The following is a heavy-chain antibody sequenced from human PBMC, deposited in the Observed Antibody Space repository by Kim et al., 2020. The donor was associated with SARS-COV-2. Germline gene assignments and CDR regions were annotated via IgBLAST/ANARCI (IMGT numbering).Heavy chain of an antibody. V-gene: IGHV4-61*01. J-gene: IGHJ4*01. CDR3: ASVGVYGGSYNFDF. CDR1: GDSVSSNSYY. CDR2: IYHNGRT. Sequence: SETLSLTCTVSGDSVSSNSYYWSWIRQPPGKGLEWIGNIYHNGRTNYNPSLKSRVTVSVDTSKNQFSLRLRSVTAADTAVYDCASVGVYGGSYNFDFW. D-gene: IGHD3-16*01.